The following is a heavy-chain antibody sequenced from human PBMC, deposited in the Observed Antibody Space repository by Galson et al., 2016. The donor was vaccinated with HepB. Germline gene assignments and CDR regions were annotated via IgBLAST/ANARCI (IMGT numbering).Heavy chain of an antibody. V-gene: IGHV1-69*06. Sequence: SVKVSCKASGGTFGNYSITWVRQAPGQGLEWMGEIIPIFGTANYAQKFQGRVTITADKSTSTAYMELSSLRSEDTAGYYCAGGSLNYNNSSGYFHAYLEYWGQGTLVIVSS. J-gene: IGHJ4*02. CDR2: IIPIFGTA. CDR1: GGTFGNYS. CDR3: AGGSLNYNNSSGYFHAYLEY. D-gene: IGHD3-22*01.